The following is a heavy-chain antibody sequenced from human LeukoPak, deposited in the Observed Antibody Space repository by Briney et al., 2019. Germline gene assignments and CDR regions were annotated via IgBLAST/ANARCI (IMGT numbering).Heavy chain of an antibody. CDR1: GGSISSYY. J-gene: IGHJ5*02. CDR2: IYTSGST. V-gene: IGHV4-4*07. D-gene: IGHD3-3*01. CDR3: ARGVQPKITIFGGGFDP. Sequence: SETLSLTCTVAGGSISSYYWSWIRQPAGKGLEWIGRIYTSGSTNYNPSRKSRVTMSVDTSKNQFSLKLSSVTPADTAVYYCARGVQPKITIFGGGFDPWGQGTLVTVSS.